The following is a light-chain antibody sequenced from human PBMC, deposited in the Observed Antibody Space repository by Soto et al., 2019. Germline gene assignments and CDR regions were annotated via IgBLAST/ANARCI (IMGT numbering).Light chain of an antibody. J-gene: IGKJ3*01. CDR1: QGISNY. CDR2: AAS. V-gene: IGKV1-27*01. Sequence: DIQMTQSPSSLSASVGDRVTITCRASQGISNYLAWYQQKPGKVPKLLIYAASTLQSGVPSRFSGSGSGTAVALTISSLQPEDVATYYGQKYNSAPLTFGPGTKVDIK. CDR3: QKYNSAPLT.